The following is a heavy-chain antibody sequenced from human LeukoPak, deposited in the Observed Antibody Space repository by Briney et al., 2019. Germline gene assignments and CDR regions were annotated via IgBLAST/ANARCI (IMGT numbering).Heavy chain of an antibody. CDR1: GGSISSGGYS. Sequence: SETLSLTCTVPGGSISSGGYSWSWIRQPPGKGLEWIGYIYHSGSTYYNPSLKSRVTISVDRSKNQFSLKLSSVTAADTAVYYCARLTTGYFDYWGQGTLVTVSS. CDR3: ARLTTGYFDY. CDR2: IYHSGST. J-gene: IGHJ4*02. V-gene: IGHV4-30-2*01. D-gene: IGHD1-1*01.